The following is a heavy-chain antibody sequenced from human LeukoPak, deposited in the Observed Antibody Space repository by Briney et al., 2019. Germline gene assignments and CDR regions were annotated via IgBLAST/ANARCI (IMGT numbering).Heavy chain of an antibody. D-gene: IGHD5-18*01. V-gene: IGHV3-33*01. CDR2: IWYDGSNK. Sequence: GGSLRLSCAASGFTFSSYGMHWVRQAPGKGLEWVAVIWYDGSNKYYADSVKGRCTISRDNSKNTLYLQMNSLRAEDTAVYYCARGRPTGYSYGILDYWGQGTLVTVSS. J-gene: IGHJ4*02. CDR1: GFTFSSYG. CDR3: ARGRPTGYSYGILDY.